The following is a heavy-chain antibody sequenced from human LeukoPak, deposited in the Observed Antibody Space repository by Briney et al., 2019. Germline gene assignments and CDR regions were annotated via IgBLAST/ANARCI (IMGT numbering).Heavy chain of an antibody. D-gene: IGHD2-15*01. CDR3: ASAGYCSGGSCYSFFDY. CDR2: INPSGGST. Sequence: ASVKVSCKASGYTFNTYGITWVRQAPGQGLEWMGIINPSGGSTSYAQKFQGRVTMTRDMSTSTVYMELSSLRSEDTAVYYCASAGYCSGGSCYSFFDYWGQGTLVTVSS. CDR1: GYTFNTYG. J-gene: IGHJ4*02. V-gene: IGHV1-46*02.